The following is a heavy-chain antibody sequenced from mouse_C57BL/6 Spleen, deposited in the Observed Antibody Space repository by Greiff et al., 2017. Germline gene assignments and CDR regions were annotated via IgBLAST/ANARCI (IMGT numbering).Heavy chain of an antibody. D-gene: IGHD1-1*01. CDR1: GFNIKDYY. CDR3: TKDYYGSRGFDY. CDR2: IDPEDGDT. J-gene: IGHJ2*01. V-gene: IGHV14-1*01. Sequence: VQLQQSGAELVRPGASVKLSCTASGFNIKDYYMHWVKQRPEQGLEWIGRIDPEDGDTEYAPKFQGKATMTADPSSNTAYLQLSSLTSEDTAVYYCTKDYYGSRGFDYWGQGTTLTVSS.